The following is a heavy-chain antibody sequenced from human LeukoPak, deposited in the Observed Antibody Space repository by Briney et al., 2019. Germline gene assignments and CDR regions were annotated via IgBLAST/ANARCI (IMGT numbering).Heavy chain of an antibody. J-gene: IGHJ3*02. V-gene: IGHV4-39*07. Sequence: SETLSLTCTVSGGSISSGPYYWGWIRQPPGKGLEWIGNIYYGENTYYNPSLKSRVTISIDTSKNQFSLKLSSVTAADTAVYYCARRSRTGDAFDIWGQGTMVTVSS. CDR3: ARRSRTGDAFDI. CDR2: IYYGENT. CDR1: GGSISSGPYY. D-gene: IGHD4-17*01.